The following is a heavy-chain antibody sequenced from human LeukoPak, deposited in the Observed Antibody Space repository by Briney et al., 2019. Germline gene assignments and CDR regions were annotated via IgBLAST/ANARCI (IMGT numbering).Heavy chain of an antibody. V-gene: IGHV3-48*01. D-gene: IGHD4-23*01. J-gene: IGHJ4*02. CDR3: ARADYGGRYYFDY. Sequence: GGSLRLSCAASRFTFSSYSMNWVRQAPGKGLEWVSYISSSSTIHYADSVKGRFTISRDNSKNTLYLQMNSLRAEDTAVYYCARADYGGRYYFDYWGQGTLVTVSS. CDR1: RFTFSSYS. CDR2: ISSSSTI.